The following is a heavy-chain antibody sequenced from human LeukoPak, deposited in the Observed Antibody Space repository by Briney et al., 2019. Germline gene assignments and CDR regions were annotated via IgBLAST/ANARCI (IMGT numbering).Heavy chain of an antibody. CDR3: ARDLHPWYNWNYGYMDV. J-gene: IGHJ6*03. Sequence: SETLSLTCTVSGASISSGSYYWNWIRPPAGKGLEWIGRIFASGSTNYNPSLKSRVTISLDTSKNQLSLKLSSVTAAGTAVYYCARDLHPWYNWNYGYMDVWGKGTTVTVSS. D-gene: IGHD1-20*01. V-gene: IGHV4-61*02. CDR1: GASISSGSYY. CDR2: IFASGST.